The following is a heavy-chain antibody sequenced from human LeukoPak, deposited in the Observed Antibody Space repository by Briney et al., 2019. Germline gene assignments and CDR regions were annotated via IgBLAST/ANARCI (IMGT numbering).Heavy chain of an antibody. D-gene: IGHD4-11*01. CDR2: IYYSGST. J-gene: IGHJ4*02. CDR1: GGSISSSTYY. CDR3: ARQDEGATVPGGFDY. Sequence: PSETLSLTCTVSGGSISSSTYYWGWIRQPPGKGLEWIGNIYYSGSTYYNPSLKSRVTISVDTSKNQFSLKLSSVTAADTAVYYCARQDEGATVPGGFDYWAQGTLVTVSS. V-gene: IGHV4-39*07.